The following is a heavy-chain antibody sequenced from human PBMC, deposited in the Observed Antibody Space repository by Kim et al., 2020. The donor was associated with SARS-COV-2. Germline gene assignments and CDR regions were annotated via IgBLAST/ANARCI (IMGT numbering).Heavy chain of an antibody. Sequence: STTYNPSLKSRVTISVDTSKNQFSLKLSSVTAADTAVYYCARIASTSSGAWGQGTMVTVSS. V-gene: IGHV4-34*01. D-gene: IGHD2-2*01. CDR2: ST. CDR3: ARIASTSSGA. J-gene: IGHJ3*01.